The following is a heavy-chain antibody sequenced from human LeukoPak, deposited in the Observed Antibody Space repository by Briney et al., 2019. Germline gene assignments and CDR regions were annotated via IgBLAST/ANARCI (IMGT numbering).Heavy chain of an antibody. Sequence: ASVKVSCKASGYTFTSYGISWVRQAPGQGLEWMGWISAYNGNTNYAQKLQGRVTMTTDTSTSTAYMELSSLRSEDAAVYYCARRKMATIGGWFDYWGQGTLVTVSS. V-gene: IGHV1-18*01. D-gene: IGHD5-24*01. CDR2: ISAYNGNT. CDR3: ARRKMATIGGWFDY. CDR1: GYTFTSYG. J-gene: IGHJ4*02.